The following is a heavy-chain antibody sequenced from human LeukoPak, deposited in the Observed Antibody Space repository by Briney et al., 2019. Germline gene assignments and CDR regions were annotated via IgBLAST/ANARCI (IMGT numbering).Heavy chain of an antibody. J-gene: IGHJ4*02. CDR1: GFTFSGHA. CDR3: SGQITGTMLFVS. V-gene: IGHV3-30*04. Sequence: GGSLRLSCVASGFTFSGHALHWVRQSPEKGLEWVALLGPVGTMKYYADSVQGRFTISRENSKNSLFFQMNTLRADDTAVYFFSGQITGTMLFVSWGQGTLVTVSS. CDR2: LGPVGTMK. D-gene: IGHD1-20*01.